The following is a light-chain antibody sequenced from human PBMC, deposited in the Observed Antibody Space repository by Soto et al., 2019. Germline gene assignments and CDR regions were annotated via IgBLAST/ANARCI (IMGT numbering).Light chain of an antibody. V-gene: IGKV2-28*01. J-gene: IGKJ1*01. Sequence: DIVMTHSPLSLLVTPGEPASISGRTSQSLLYSNGYNYLDWYLQRPGQSPQLLINLGSNRASGVPDRFSGSGSGTDFTLKISRVEAEDVGFYYWMQALQCRTFGQGTKVELK. CDR3: MQALQCRT. CDR1: QSLLYSNGYNY. CDR2: LGS.